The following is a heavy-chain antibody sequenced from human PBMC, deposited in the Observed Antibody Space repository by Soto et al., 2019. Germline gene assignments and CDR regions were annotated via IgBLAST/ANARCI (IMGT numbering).Heavy chain of an antibody. CDR1: GGTFSNSA. CDR3: ARDKDRLQLGGNYHYIMDV. Sequence: QVQLEQSGAEVKKPGSSVKVSCKASGGTFSNSAISWVRQAPGQGLEWMGGIMPIFRTPDDAQKFQGRVNISAEESATTAYRELSGLRAEDTAVYYCARDKDRLQLGGNYHYIMDVWGQGTTVTFSS. J-gene: IGHJ6*02. D-gene: IGHD4-4*01. CDR2: IMPIFRTP. V-gene: IGHV1-69*12.